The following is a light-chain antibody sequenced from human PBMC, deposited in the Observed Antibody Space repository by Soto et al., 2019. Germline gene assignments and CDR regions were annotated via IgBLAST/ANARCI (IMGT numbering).Light chain of an antibody. CDR1: SSDVGSYNL. CDR3: CSYAGSTTLV. J-gene: IGLJ3*02. V-gene: IGLV2-23*01. Sequence: QSALTQPASVSGSPGQSITISCTGTSSDVGSYNLVSWYQHHPGKAPKLMIYEGSKRPSGVSNRFSGSKSGNTAFLTISGLQAEDEADYYCCSYAGSTTLVFGGGTKVTVL. CDR2: EGS.